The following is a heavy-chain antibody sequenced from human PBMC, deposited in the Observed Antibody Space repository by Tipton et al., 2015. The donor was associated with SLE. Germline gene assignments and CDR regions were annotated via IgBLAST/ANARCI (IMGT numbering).Heavy chain of an antibody. V-gene: IGHV4-39*07. CDR3: ARDYGYCSSTSCYPWYFDL. J-gene: IGHJ2*01. CDR1: GGSISSSSYY. D-gene: IGHD2-2*01. Sequence: TLSLTCTVSGGSISSSSYYWGWIRQPPGKGLEWIGSIYYSGSTYYNSSLKSRVTISVDTSKNQFSLKLSSVTAADTAVYYCARDYGYCSSTSCYPWYFDLWGRGTLVTVSS. CDR2: IYYSGST.